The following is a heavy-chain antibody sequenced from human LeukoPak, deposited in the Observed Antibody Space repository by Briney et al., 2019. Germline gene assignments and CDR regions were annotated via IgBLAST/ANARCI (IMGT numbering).Heavy chain of an antibody. Sequence: SVTVSCKASGGTFSSYAISWVRQAPGQGLEWMGGIIPIFGTANYAQKFQGRVTITADKSTRTAYMELSSLRSEDTAVYYCASYYGDYGSGMDVWGKGTTVTVSS. V-gene: IGHV1-69*06. CDR3: ASYYGDYGSGMDV. J-gene: IGHJ6*04. CDR2: IIPIFGTA. D-gene: IGHD4-17*01. CDR1: GGTFSSYA.